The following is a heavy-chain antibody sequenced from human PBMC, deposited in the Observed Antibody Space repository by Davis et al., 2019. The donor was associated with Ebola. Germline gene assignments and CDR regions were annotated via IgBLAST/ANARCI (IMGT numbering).Heavy chain of an antibody. V-gene: IGHV1-46*01. CDR1: GYTFTSYY. J-gene: IGHJ4*02. D-gene: IGHD3-22*01. Sequence: ASVKVSCKASGYTFTSYYMHWVRQAPGQGLEWMGIINPSGGSTSYTQKFQGRVTMTRDTSTSTVYMELSSLRSEDTAVYYCARGGVYYDSSGPSAYWGQGTLVTVSS. CDR2: INPSGGST. CDR3: ARGGVYYDSSGPSAY.